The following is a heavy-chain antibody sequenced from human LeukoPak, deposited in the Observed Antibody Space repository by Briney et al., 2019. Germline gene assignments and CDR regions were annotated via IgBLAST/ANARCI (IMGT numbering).Heavy chain of an antibody. Sequence: GGSLRLSCSASGFTLSNYWMSWVRQAPGKGLEWVANIKQDESEKYYVDSVKGRFTISRDNAKSSLYLQMNSLRAEDTAVYYCARALDSSSSRYQAFEEWGQGTLVTVSS. CDR3: ARALDSSSSRYQAFEE. CDR1: GFTLSNYW. D-gene: IGHD2-2*01. J-gene: IGHJ4*02. V-gene: IGHV3-7*01. CDR2: IKQDESEK.